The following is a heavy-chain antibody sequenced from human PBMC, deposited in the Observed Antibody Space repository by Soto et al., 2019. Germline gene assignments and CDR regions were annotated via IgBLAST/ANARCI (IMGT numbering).Heavy chain of an antibody. CDR3: ASLAGAKEGFDY. CDR1: GLIVSDHY. Sequence: EVQLVESGGGLVQPGGSLRLSCAAAGLIVSDHYMDWVRQAPGKGLEWVGRTGNKANSYTTEYVASVKRRFTISRADSKNSLYLQMNSLKAEDTAVYYCASLAGAKEGFDYWGQGALVTVSS. J-gene: IGHJ4*02. CDR2: TGNKANSYTT. V-gene: IGHV3-72*01. D-gene: IGHD1-26*01.